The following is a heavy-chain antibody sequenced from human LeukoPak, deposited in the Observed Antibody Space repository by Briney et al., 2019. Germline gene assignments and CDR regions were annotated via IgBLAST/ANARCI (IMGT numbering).Heavy chain of an antibody. J-gene: IGHJ4*02. CDR3: ALGLVTDY. D-gene: IGHD3-9*01. CDR2: ISYDGSNK. Sequence: GGSLRLSCAASGFTFSSYGMHWVRQAPGKGLEWVAVISYDGSNKYYADSVKGRFTISRDNSKNTLYLQMNSLRVEDTAVYYCALGLVTDYWGQGTLVTVSS. CDR1: GFTFSSYG. V-gene: IGHV3-30*03.